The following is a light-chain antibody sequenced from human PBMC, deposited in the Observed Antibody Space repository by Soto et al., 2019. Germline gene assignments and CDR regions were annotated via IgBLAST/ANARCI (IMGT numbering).Light chain of an antibody. J-gene: IGKJ4*01. Sequence: EIVLTQSPATLSLSPGERATLSCRASQSVSRYLAWYQQKPGQAPRLLIYAASNRAIGIPARFSGSGSGTDFTLTISSLEPEDFAVYYCQQRSNWPLTFGGGTKVEIK. V-gene: IGKV3-11*01. CDR2: AAS. CDR1: QSVSRY. CDR3: QQRSNWPLT.